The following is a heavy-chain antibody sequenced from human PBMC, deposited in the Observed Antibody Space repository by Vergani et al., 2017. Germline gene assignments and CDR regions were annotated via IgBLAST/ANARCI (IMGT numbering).Heavy chain of an antibody. CDR3: ARESFFLDTAMETGWFDP. CDR1: GFTFSSYW. CDR2: IKQGGGEK. V-gene: IGHV3-7*03. J-gene: IGHJ5*02. D-gene: IGHD5-18*01. Sequence: EVQLVESGGALVQPGGSLRLSCAASGFTFSSYWMSWVRQAPGKGLEWVANIKQGGGEKYYVDSVKGRFPISRDNAKNSLYLQMNSLSAEDTAVYYCARESFFLDTAMETGWFDPWGQGTLVTVSS.